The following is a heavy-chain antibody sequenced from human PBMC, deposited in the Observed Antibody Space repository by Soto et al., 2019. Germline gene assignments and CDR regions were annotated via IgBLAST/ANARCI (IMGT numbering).Heavy chain of an antibody. J-gene: IGHJ6*02. CDR3: AAIGSSWLTYYYYYGMDV. V-gene: IGHV4-39*01. CDR1: GGSISSSSYY. Sequence: LPETLSLTCTVSGGSISSSSYYWGWIRQPPGKGLEWIGSIYYSGSTYYNPSLKSRVTISVDTSKNQFSLKLSSVTAADTAVYYCAAIGSSWLTYYYYYGMDVWGQGTTVTVSS. CDR2: IYYSGST. D-gene: IGHD6-13*01.